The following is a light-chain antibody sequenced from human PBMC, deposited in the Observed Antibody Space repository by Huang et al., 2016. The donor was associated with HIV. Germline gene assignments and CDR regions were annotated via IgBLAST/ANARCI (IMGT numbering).Light chain of an antibody. CDR3: QQYYSTPPVT. Sequence: DIVMTQSPDSLAVSLGERATINCKSSQSVLYSAHNKNYLAWYQQKPGQPPKLLIYWASTQESGVPDRFSGSGSGTDFTLTISSLQAEDVAVYYCQQYYSTPPVTFGPGTKVDIK. CDR1: QSVLYSAHNKNY. J-gene: IGKJ3*01. CDR2: WAS. V-gene: IGKV4-1*01.